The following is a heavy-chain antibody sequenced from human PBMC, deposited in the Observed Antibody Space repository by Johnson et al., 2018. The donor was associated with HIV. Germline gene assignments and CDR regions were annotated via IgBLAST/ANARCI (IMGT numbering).Heavy chain of an antibody. D-gene: IGHD6-19*01. V-gene: IGHV3-30-3*01. Sequence: QVQLVESGGGVVQPGRSLRLSCAASGFTFSNYAMNWVRQAPGKGLEWVAVISYDGSKKNYADSVKGRFSISRDNSKNTVYLQMNSLRAEDTAVYYCAKDLEEGQQWLIGAFDIWGQGTMVTVSS. CDR1: GFTFSNYA. CDR2: ISYDGSKK. CDR3: AKDLEEGQQWLIGAFDI. J-gene: IGHJ3*02.